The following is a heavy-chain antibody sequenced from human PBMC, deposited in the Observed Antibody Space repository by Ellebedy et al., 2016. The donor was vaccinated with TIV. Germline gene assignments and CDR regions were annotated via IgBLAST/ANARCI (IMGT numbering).Heavy chain of an antibody. J-gene: IGHJ4*02. CDR3: ARDNWGSYDY. D-gene: IGHD3-16*01. CDR2: IKNKADSYTT. CDR1: GFSFSDWY. Sequence: PGGSLRLSCAASGFSFSDWYMDWVRQAPGRGLEWVGRIKNKADSYTTHYAASVKGRFTISRDNSKNSLYLQMDSLNTKDTAVYCCARDNWGSYDYWGQGTLVTVSS. V-gene: IGHV3-72*01.